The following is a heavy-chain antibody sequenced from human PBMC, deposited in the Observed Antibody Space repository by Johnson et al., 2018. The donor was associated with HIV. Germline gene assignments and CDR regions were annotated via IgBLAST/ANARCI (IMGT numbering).Heavy chain of an antibody. D-gene: IGHD6-13*01. V-gene: IGHV3-20*04. CDR3: TRARYSSSWYNGDAFDI. CDR2: IDWNGGST. Sequence: VQLVESGGGVVRPGGSIKLSCAASGFSFDDYGMSWVHQPPGKGLEWVSGIDWNGGSTSYADSVRGRFTISRDNAKNSLYLQMNSLRAEDTALYYCTRARYSSSWYNGDAFDIWGQGTMVTVSS. J-gene: IGHJ3*02. CDR1: GFSFDDYG.